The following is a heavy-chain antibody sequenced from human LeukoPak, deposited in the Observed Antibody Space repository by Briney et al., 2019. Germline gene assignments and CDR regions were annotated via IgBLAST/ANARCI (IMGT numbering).Heavy chain of an antibody. D-gene: IGHD3-16*01. Sequence: SETLSLTCTVSGGSISSYYWSWIRQPPGKGLEWIGYIYYSGSTNYNPSLKSRVTISVDTSKNQFSLKLSSVTAADTAVYYCATIMITFGGVDLYGMDVWGQGTTVTVSS. CDR1: GGSISSYY. CDR2: IYYSGST. V-gene: IGHV4-59*08. CDR3: ATIMITFGGVDLYGMDV. J-gene: IGHJ6*02.